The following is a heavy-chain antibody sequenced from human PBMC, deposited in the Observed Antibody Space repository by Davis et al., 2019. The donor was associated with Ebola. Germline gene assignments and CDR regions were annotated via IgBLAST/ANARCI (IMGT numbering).Heavy chain of an antibody. V-gene: IGHV3-64D*06. CDR3: VKGIVVVTDLPFDY. CDR2: ISTNGRST. D-gene: IGHD3-22*01. J-gene: IGHJ4*02. CDR1: GFTFSHYA. Sequence: PGGSLRLSCSASGFTFSHYAMHWVRQAPGNGLEYVSAISTNGRSTFYADSVKARFTISRDNSKNTLYLQMNSLRAGDTAVYYCVKGIVVVTDLPFDYWGQGTLVTVSS.